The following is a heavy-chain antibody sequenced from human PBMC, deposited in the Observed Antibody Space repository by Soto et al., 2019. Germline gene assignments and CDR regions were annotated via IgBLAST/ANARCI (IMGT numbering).Heavy chain of an antibody. CDR2: INSDGSST. CDR1: GFTFSSYW. CDR3: AREEHSSSWGSYYYYYGMDV. J-gene: IGHJ6*02. V-gene: IGHV3-74*01. Sequence: PGGSLRLSCAASGFTFSSYWMHWVRQAPGKGLVWVSSINSDGSSTNYADSVKGRFTISRDNAKNTLYLQMNSLRAEDTAVYYCAREEHSSSWGSYYYYYGMDVWGQGTTVTVSS. D-gene: IGHD6-13*01.